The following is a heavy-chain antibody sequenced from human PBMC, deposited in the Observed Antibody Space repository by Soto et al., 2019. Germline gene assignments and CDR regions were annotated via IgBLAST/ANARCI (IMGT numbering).Heavy chain of an antibody. D-gene: IGHD4-17*01. CDR1: GFTFSSYA. Sequence: GGSLRLSCAASGFTFSSYAMHWVRQAPGKGLEWVAVISYDGSNKYYADSVKGRFTISRDNSKNTLYLQMNSLRAEDTAVYYCARGPRTTPCYFDYWGQGTLVTVSS. V-gene: IGHV3-30-3*01. CDR3: ARGPRTTPCYFDY. J-gene: IGHJ4*02. CDR2: ISYDGSNK.